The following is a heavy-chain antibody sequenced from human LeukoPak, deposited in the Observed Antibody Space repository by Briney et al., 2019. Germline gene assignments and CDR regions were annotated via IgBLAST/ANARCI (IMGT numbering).Heavy chain of an antibody. CDR1: GGSISSYY. J-gene: IGHJ6*04. CDR3: ARDSNGMDV. V-gene: IGHV4-59*01. Sequence: SETLSLTCAVSGGSISSYYWSWFRQPPGKGLEWIGYIYYSGSTNYNPSLKSRVTISVDTSKNQFSLKLSSVTAADTAVYYCARDSNGMDVWGKGTTVTVSS. CDR2: IYYSGST.